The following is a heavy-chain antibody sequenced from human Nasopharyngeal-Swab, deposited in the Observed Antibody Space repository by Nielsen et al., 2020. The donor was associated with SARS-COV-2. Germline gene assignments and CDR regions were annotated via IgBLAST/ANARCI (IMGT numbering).Heavy chain of an antibody. Sequence: GESLKISCAASGFIFSNYWMTWVRQAPGKGLEWVANIKQDGSEKFYVDSVKGRFSISRDNAKNSLYLQMNSLRAEDTAVYYCAREDGTHDYLWGSYRYSPLYRYFDLWGRGTLVTVSS. CDR3: AREDGTHDYLWGSYRYSPLYRYFDL. J-gene: IGHJ2*01. V-gene: IGHV3-7*01. CDR2: IKQDGSEK. CDR1: GFIFSNYW. D-gene: IGHD3-16*02.